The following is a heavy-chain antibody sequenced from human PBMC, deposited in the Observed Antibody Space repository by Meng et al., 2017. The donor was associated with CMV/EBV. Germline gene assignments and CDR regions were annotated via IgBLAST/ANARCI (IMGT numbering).Heavy chain of an antibody. V-gene: IGHV3-48*03. J-gene: IGHJ4*02. CDR3: ARAPLRNYYDSSAPIDY. D-gene: IGHD3-22*01. CDR2: ISSSGSTI. CDR1: GFTFSSYE. Sequence: GRSLRLSCAASGFTFSSYEMNWVRQAPGKGLEWVSYISSSGSTIYYADSVKGRFTISRDNAKNSLYLQMNSLRAEDTAVYYCARAPLRNYYDSSAPIDYWGQGTLVTVSS.